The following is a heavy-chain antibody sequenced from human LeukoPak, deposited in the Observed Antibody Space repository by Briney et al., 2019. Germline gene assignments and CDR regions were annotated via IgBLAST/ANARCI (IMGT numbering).Heavy chain of an antibody. J-gene: IGHJ6*02. V-gene: IGHV3-7*01. CDR3: ARDPGTDYYYGMDV. CDR2: KKQDGSEK. CDR1: RFTLSSYW. D-gene: IGHD1-1*01. Sequence: GGALRLSCAASRFTLSSYWMSSVRQAPGKGLEWVPHKKQDGSEKYYVDSVKGRFPSSRDNAKNSLYLQMNSLRAEDTAVYYCARDPGTDYYYGMDVWGQGTTVTASS.